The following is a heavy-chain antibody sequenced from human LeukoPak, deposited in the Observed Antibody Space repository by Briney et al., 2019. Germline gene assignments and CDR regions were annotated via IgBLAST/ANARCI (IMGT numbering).Heavy chain of an antibody. Sequence: SETLSLTCTVSGGSISSSSYYWGWIRQPPGKGLEWIGSIYYSGSTHYNPSLKSRVTISVDTSKNQFSLKLSSVTAADTAVYYCALLKGYYDNWGQGTLVTVSS. D-gene: IGHD2-15*01. V-gene: IGHV4-39*01. CDR3: ALLKGYYDN. J-gene: IGHJ4*02. CDR2: IYYSGST. CDR1: GGSISSSSYY.